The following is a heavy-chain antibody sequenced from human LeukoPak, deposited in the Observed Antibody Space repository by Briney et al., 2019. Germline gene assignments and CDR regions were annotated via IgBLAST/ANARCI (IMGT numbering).Heavy chain of an antibody. CDR2: IKQDGSEK. Sequence: AGGSLRLSCAASGFTFSSYSMNWVRQAPGKGLEWVANIKQDGSEKYYADSVKGRFTISRDNAKNSLYLQMNSLRAEDTAVYYCARDWGQSSGLRGFDPWGQGTLVTVSS. V-gene: IGHV3-7*01. D-gene: IGHD6-19*01. J-gene: IGHJ5*02. CDR3: ARDWGQSSGLRGFDP. CDR1: GFTFSSYS.